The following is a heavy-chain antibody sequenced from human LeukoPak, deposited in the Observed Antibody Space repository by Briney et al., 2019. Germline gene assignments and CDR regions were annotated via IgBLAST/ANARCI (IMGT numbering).Heavy chain of an antibody. D-gene: IGHD5-18*01. V-gene: IGHV1-69*01. CDR3: ATRGAYSPPY. CDR1: GGTFSSYA. CDR2: ITPIFGTA. Sequence: ASVKVSCKASGGTFSSYAISWVRQAPGQGLEWMGGITPIFGTANYAQKFQGRVTITADESTSTAYMELSSLRSEDTAVYYCATRGAYSPPYWGQGTLVSVSS. J-gene: IGHJ4*02.